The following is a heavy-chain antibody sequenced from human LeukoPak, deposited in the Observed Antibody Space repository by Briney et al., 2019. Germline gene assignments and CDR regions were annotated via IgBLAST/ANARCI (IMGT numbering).Heavy chain of an antibody. D-gene: IGHD1-7*01. CDR3: ARSRYNWNYVYFDY. CDR1: GGSISASY. J-gene: IGHJ4*02. V-gene: IGHV4-4*07. CDR2: IYTSAYITEIT. Sequence: PSETLSLTCTVSGGSISASYWSWIRQPAGKGLEWIGRIYTSAYITEITNYNPSLKSRVTMSIDTSKNQFSLRLSSVTAADTAVYYCARSRYNWNYVYFDYWGQGTLVTVSS.